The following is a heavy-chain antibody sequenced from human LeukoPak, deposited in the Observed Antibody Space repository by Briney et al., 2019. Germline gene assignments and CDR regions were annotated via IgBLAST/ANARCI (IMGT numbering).Heavy chain of an antibody. CDR2: IIPIFGTA. Sequence: SVKVSCKASGGTFSSYAISWVRQAPGQGLEWMGGIIPIFGTANYAQKFQGRVTITADESTSTAYMELSSLRSEDTAVYYCAKVVPDVDTAMVPGQIYYYYGMDVWGQGTTVTVSS. D-gene: IGHD5-18*01. J-gene: IGHJ6*02. CDR1: GGTFSSYA. CDR3: AKVVPDVDTAMVPGQIYYYYGMDV. V-gene: IGHV1-69*13.